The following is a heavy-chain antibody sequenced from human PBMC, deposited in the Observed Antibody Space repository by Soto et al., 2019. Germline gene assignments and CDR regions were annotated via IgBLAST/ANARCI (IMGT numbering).Heavy chain of an antibody. CDR1: GFTFSSYA. Sequence: EVQLLESGGGLVRPGGSLRLSCAASGFTFSSYAMWWVRQAPGKGLECVSAISGGGESTYYAHSVKGRFTISRDNSKNTLYLQMNSLRAEDTAVYYCAFNSGSGSYYFDYWSQGTLVTVSS. J-gene: IGHJ4*02. CDR3: AFNSGSGSYYFDY. V-gene: IGHV3-23*01. CDR2: ISGGGEST. D-gene: IGHD3-10*01.